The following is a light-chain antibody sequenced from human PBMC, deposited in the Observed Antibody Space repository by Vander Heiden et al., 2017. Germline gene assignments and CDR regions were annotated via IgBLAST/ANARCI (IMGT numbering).Light chain of an antibody. J-gene: IGKJ4*01. CDR2: DAS. CDR3: HQHSNWPPLT. V-gene: IGKV3-11*01. Sequence: EIVLTQSPATLSLSPGERATLSCRASQSVSSYLAWYQQKPDQSPRLLIYDASTRATGVPARFSGSGSGTDFTLTISSLEPEDFAVYYCHQHSNWPPLTFGGGTKVEIK. CDR1: QSVSSY.